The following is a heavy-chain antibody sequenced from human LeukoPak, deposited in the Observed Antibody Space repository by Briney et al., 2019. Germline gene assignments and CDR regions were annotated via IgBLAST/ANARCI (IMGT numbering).Heavy chain of an antibody. J-gene: IGHJ4*02. Sequence: GGSLRLSCAASGFTFSDHYMDRVRQAPGKGLEWVGRTRNKANSYTTEYTASVKGRFTIARDDSKNSLYLQMNSLKTEDTAVYYCAHLAQDYWGQGTLVTVSS. CDR3: AHLAQDY. CDR2: TRNKANSYTT. CDR1: GFTFSDHY. V-gene: IGHV3-72*01.